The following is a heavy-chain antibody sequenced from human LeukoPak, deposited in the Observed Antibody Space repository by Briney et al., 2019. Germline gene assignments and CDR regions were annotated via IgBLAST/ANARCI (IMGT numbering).Heavy chain of an antibody. J-gene: IGHJ6*03. D-gene: IGHD6-19*01. CDR2: IKTDGSST. Sequence: GGSLRLSCAASGFTFSSYWMHWVRQAPGKGLVWVSRIKTDGSSTDYADSVKGRFAISRDNAKNTMYLQMNSLRAEDTAVYYCARERRNSSGWRYYYYMDVWGKGTTATVSS. V-gene: IGHV3-74*01. CDR1: GFTFSSYW. CDR3: ARERRNSSGWRYYYYMDV.